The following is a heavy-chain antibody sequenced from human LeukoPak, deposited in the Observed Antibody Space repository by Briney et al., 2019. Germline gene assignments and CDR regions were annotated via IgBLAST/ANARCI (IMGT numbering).Heavy chain of an antibody. CDR3: AKSAVTATIERGYFDN. V-gene: IGHV3-30-3*02. Sequence: GGSLRLSCAASGFTFSNYAIHWVRQAPGKGLEWVAVISYDGSNTNYADSVKGRFTISRDNSKTTLYLQMNSLRAEDTALYYCAKSAVTATIERGYFDNWGQGTLVIVSS. CDR2: ISYDGSNT. D-gene: IGHD2-21*02. CDR1: GFTFSNYA. J-gene: IGHJ4*02.